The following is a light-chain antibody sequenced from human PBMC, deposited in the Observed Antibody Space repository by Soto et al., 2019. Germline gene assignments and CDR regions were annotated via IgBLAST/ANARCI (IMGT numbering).Light chain of an antibody. CDR2: TNN. V-gene: IGLV1-47*01. CDR3: AAWDDSLSGVV. CDR1: SSNIGSNY. J-gene: IGLJ2*01. Sequence: QSVLTQPPSASGTPGQRVTISCSGSSSNIGSNYVYWFQQLPGTAPKLLLYTNNQRPSGVPDRFSGSKSGTSASLAISGLRSEDKADYYCAAWDDSLSGVVFGGGTKLTVL.